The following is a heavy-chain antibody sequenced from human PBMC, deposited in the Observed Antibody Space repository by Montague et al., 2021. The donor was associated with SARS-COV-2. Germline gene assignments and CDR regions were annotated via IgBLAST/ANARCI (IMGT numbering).Heavy chain of an antibody. D-gene: IGHD3-9*01. CDR1: GGSFSVYY. Sequence: SETLSLTCAVYGGSFSVYYWSWLRQSPRSGLEWIGEINHSGSTNYNPSLKSRVTISVDTSKNQVSLKLSSVTAADTAVHYCARMRFFDWPPHYYMDVWGKGTTVTVSS. J-gene: IGHJ6*03. CDR2: INHSGST. V-gene: IGHV4-34*01. CDR3: ARMRFFDWPPHYYMDV.